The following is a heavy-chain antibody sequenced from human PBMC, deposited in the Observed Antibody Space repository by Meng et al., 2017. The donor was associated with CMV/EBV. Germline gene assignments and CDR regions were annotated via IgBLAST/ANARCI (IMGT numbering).Heavy chain of an antibody. D-gene: IGHD7-27*01. J-gene: IGHJ4*02. CDR1: GCTFTDHY. Sequence: ASVKVSCKASGCTFTDHYFHWVRQAPGQGLEWMGWIHPQSGVTNYAQKFQARVTLTRDTSINTGYMELSRLTSDDTAVYYCARDKNWGPDYWGQGTLVTVSS. CDR2: IHPQSGVT. V-gene: IGHV1-2*02. CDR3: ARDKNWGPDY.